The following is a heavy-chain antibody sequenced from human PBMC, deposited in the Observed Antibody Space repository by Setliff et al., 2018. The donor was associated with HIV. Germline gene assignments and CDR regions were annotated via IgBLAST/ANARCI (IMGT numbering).Heavy chain of an antibody. CDR2: ISIGSGGAI. V-gene: IGHV3-48*03. CDR3: ARDYLYYNLYNGSPVYGMDV. D-gene: IGHD3-3*01. CDR1: GFTFRNYK. J-gene: IGHJ6*02. Sequence: LRLSCAASGFTFRNYKFNWVRHAPGRGLEWVSSISIGSGGAIDYADSVQGRFTISRDNSKNSLYLQMNSLRVEDTAVYYCARDYLYYNLYNGSPVYGMDVWGQGTTVTVSS.